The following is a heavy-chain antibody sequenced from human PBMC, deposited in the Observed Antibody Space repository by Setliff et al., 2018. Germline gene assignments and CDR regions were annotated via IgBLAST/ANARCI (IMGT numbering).Heavy chain of an antibody. D-gene: IGHD1-26*01. V-gene: IGHV1-46*01. CDR3: ARAYRFTGSFYDY. Sequence: GASVKVSCKASGYTFTSHYMHWVRQAPGLGLEWMGTINPSSGRTSYAQKFQGRVTMTRDTSTSTFYMEFGSLRSEDTAVYHCARAYRFTGSFYDYWGQGTLVTVSS. CDR2: INPSSGRT. CDR1: GYTFTSHY. J-gene: IGHJ4*02.